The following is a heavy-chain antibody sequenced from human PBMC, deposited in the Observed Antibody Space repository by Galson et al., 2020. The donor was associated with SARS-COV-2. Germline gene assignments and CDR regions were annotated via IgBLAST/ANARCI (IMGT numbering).Heavy chain of an antibody. V-gene: IGHV4-59*01. CDR1: GDSISSYS. CDR3: AREYSGYDPAYYYHGMDV. J-gene: IGHJ6*02. Sequence: SETLSLSCIVSGDSISSYSWSWIRQPPGKGLEWIGNVYNSGSTNYNPSLRSRVTISVDTSKSQFSLKLISVTAADTAVYYCAREYSGYDPAYYYHGMDVWGQGTTVTVSS. D-gene: IGHD5-12*01. CDR2: VYNSGST.